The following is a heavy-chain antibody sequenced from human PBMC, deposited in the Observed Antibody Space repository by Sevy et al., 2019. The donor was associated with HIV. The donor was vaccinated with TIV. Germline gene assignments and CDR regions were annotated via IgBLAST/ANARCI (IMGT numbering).Heavy chain of an antibody. CDR3: ARDRRNYGGHHFDL. V-gene: IGHV3-11*06. D-gene: IGHD2-21*01. Sequence: EGSLRLSCAASGFTFSDYYMSWIRQAPGKGLEWISCVSSDYTYIDYADSVKGRFSISRDNAKNSLYLQMNILTPGDTAVYYCARDRRNYGGHHFDLWGQGTPVTVSS. CDR1: GFTFSDYY. J-gene: IGHJ4*02. CDR2: VSSDYTYI.